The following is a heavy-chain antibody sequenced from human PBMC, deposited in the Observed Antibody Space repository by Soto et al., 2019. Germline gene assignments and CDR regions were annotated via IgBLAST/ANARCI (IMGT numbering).Heavy chain of an antibody. D-gene: IGHD5-18*01. J-gene: IGHJ5*02. V-gene: IGHV1-69*13. CDR3: ARDARTFRGYRGVRWLDL. CDR1: GGTFSSYA. CDR2: IVPIFGTP. Sequence: ASVKVSFKASGGTFSSYAIGWVPQAPGPGLQWMGGIVPIFGTPNSEQKFKGRVTTTSDEYTSTAYMELSSLRSEDTAVYYCARDARTFRGYRGVRWLDLGGQGTLVTVSS.